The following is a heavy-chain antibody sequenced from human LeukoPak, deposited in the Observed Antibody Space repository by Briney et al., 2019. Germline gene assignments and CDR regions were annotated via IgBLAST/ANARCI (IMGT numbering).Heavy chain of an antibody. J-gene: IGHJ4*02. CDR1: GGSFRGYY. CDR2: INHSGST. V-gene: IGHV4-34*01. D-gene: IGHD2-2*01. CDR3: ASTERCSTTCPLDY. Sequence: SETLSLTCAVYGGSFRGYYWSWIRRPPGKGLEWIGEINHSGSTDYNPSLKSRVTISLDTSMKKFSLKLNSVTAADTAVYYCASTERCSTTCPLDYWGQGTLVTVSS.